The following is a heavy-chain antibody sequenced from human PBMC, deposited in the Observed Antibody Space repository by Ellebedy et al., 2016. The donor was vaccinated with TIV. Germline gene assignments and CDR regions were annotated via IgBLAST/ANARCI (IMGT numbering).Heavy chain of an antibody. CDR2: IHYDGTT. CDR3: VSYNGGTGSFDY. V-gene: IGHV4-39*01. Sequence: MPSETLSLTCTVSGGSISNNNFHWGWIRQSPGKGLEWIGIIHYDGTTHYNPSLKSRVTISADTSKNQFSLKLSSVTAGDTAVYYCVSYNGGTGSFDYWGQGTLVTVS. J-gene: IGHJ4*02. CDR1: GGSISNNNFH. D-gene: IGHD2-8*01.